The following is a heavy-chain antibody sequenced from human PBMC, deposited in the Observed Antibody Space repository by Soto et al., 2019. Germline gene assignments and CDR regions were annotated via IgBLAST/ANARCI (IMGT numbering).Heavy chain of an antibody. CDR1: GFTFSSYA. J-gene: IGHJ5*02. Sequence: QVQLVESGGGVVQPGRSLRLSCAASGFTFSSYAMHWVRQAPGKGLEWVAVISYDGSNKYYADSVKGRFTISRDNSKNPLYLQMNSLRAEDTAVYYCARDLGPVEMATINWFDPWGQGTLVTVSS. V-gene: IGHV3-30-3*01. CDR2: ISYDGSNK. CDR3: ARDLGPVEMATINWFDP. D-gene: IGHD5-12*01.